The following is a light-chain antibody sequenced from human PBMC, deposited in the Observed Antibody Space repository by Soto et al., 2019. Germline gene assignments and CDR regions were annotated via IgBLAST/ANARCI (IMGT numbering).Light chain of an antibody. CDR3: GAWDNSLSVVV. CDR1: RSNIGRNY. CDR2: DND. Sequence: QSVLTQPPSVSAAPRQKCTISCSGSRSNIGRNYVSCYQHLPGTAHKLLIYDNDKRPSGSPDRLSGSKSGTSATLGITGRQTGDEADSYCGAWDNSLSVVVFGGGTKLTGL. V-gene: IGLV1-51*01. J-gene: IGLJ2*01.